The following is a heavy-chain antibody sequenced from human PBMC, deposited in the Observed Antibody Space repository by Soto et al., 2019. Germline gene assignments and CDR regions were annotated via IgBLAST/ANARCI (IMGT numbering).Heavy chain of an antibody. CDR3: ARGPVPLHDFWSGPDY. Sequence: GASVKVSCKASGGTFRNYAINWVRQAPGQGLEWMGGVIVTLGTTTYAQKFQGRVTITADEFTGTAYMELSSLRVEDTAVYYCARGPVPLHDFWSGPDYWGQGTLVTVSS. CDR1: GGTFRNYA. V-gene: IGHV1-69*13. CDR2: VIVTLGTT. D-gene: IGHD3-3*01. J-gene: IGHJ4*02.